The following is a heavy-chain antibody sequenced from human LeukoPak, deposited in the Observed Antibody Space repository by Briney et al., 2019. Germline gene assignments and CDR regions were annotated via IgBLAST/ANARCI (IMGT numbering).Heavy chain of an antibody. D-gene: IGHD1-26*01. J-gene: IGHJ1*01. CDR3: AKALSIVGATGGRSPQH. V-gene: IGHV3-30*18. CDR1: GFTFSSYG. CDR2: ISYDGSNK. Sequence: GGSLRLSCAASGFTFSSYGMHWVRQAPGKGLEWVAVISYDGSNKYYADSVKGRFTISRDNSKNTLYLQMNSLRAEDTAVYYCAKALSIVGATGGRSPQHWGQGTLVTVSS.